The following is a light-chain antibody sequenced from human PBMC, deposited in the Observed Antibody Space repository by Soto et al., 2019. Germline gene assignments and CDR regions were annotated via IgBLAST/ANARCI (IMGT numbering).Light chain of an antibody. CDR2: EVS. CDR1: SSDVGGYNY. J-gene: IGLJ2*01. V-gene: IGLV2-14*01. Sequence: QSVLTQPASVSGSPGQSITISCTGTSSDVGGYNYVSWYQQHPGKAPKLMIYEVSNRPSGVSNRFSGSKSGNTASLTISGLQDEDEADYYCSSYTGRSTRIFGGGTKLTVL. CDR3: SSYTGRSTRI.